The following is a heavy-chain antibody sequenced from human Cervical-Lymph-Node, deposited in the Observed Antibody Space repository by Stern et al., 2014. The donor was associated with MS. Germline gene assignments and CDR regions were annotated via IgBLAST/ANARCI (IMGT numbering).Heavy chain of an antibody. V-gene: IGHV4-59*08. Sequence: VQLEESGPGLVKPSETLSLTCTVSGGSISTNYWSWIRQPPGKGLEWIGYLYYSGNTNYNPSLKSRVTTSVDTSNNQFSPSLSSVTAADTAVYYCARHGPPRRRDDSNHPNFDYWGPGTLVAVSS. CDR3: ARHGPPRRRDDSNHPNFDY. D-gene: IGHD5-24*01. J-gene: IGHJ4*02. CDR1: GGSISTNY. CDR2: LYYSGNT.